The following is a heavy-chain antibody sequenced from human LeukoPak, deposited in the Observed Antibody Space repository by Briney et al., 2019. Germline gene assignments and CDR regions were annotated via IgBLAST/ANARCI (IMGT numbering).Heavy chain of an antibody. CDR3: ARGPHHFDGTYLYFFDY. CDR1: GGTLGRYT. Sequence: SVKVSCKASGGTLGRYTINWVRQAPGQGLEWMGRIIPILGVPNYAQKFRGRVTITADKLTSTAHMELSSLRSEDTAVYYCARGPHHFDGTYLYFFDYWGQGALVTVSS. J-gene: IGHJ4*02. V-gene: IGHV1-69*02. D-gene: IGHD1-7*01. CDR2: IIPILGVP.